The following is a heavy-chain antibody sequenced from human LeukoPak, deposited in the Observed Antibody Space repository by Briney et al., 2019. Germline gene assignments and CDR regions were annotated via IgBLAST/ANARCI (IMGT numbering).Heavy chain of an antibody. J-gene: IGHJ6*02. CDR2: IYTSGST. V-gene: IGHV4-4*07. Sequence: SETLSLTCTVSGGSISSYYWSWIRQPAGKGLEWIGRIYTSGSTSYNPSLKSRVTMSVDTSKNQFSLKLSSVTAADTAVYYCARDQRVRGVHYYYGMDVWGQGTTVTVSS. CDR3: ARDQRVRGVHYYYGMDV. CDR1: GGSISSYY. D-gene: IGHD3-10*01.